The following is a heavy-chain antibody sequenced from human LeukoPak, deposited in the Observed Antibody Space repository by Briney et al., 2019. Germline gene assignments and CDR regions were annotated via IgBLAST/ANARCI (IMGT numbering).Heavy chain of an antibody. Sequence: GRSLRLSCAASGFTFSSYAMHWVRQAPGKGLEWVAVISYDGSNKYYADSVKGRFTISRDNPKNTLYLQMNSLRAEDTAVYYCASGITYYYDSSGYGDYWGQGTLVTVSS. CDR3: ASGITYYYDSSGYGDY. J-gene: IGHJ4*02. V-gene: IGHV3-30-3*01. CDR1: GFTFSSYA. D-gene: IGHD3-22*01. CDR2: ISYDGSNK.